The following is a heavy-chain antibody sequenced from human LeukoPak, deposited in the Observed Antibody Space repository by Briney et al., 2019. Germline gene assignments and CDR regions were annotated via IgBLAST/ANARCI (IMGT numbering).Heavy chain of an antibody. V-gene: IGHV4-34*01. CDR2: INHSGST. J-gene: IGHJ4*02. CDR1: GGSFSGYY. CDR3: ARGRRY. Sequence: SSETLSLTCAVYGGSFSGYYWSWIRQPPGKGLEWIGEINHSGSTNYNPSLKSRVTISVDTSKNQFSLKLSSVTAAGTAVYYCARGRRYWGQGTLVTVSS.